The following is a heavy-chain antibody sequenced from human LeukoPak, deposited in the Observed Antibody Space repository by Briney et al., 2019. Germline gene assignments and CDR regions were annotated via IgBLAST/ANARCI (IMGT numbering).Heavy chain of an antibody. CDR2: IYHSGRT. CDR3: ARENGLRLGELSFRYTFDY. J-gene: IGHJ4*02. D-gene: IGHD3-16*02. CDR1: GYSISSGYY. V-gene: IGHV4-38-2*02. Sequence: SETLSLTCTVSGYSISSGYYWGWIRQPPGKGLEWIGSIYHSGRTYYNPSLKSRVTISVDTSKNQFSLKLSSVTAADTAVYYCARENGLRLGELSFRYTFDYWGQGTLVTVSS.